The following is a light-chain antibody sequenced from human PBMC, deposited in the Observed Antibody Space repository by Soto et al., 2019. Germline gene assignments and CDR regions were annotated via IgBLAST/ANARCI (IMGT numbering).Light chain of an antibody. Sequence: IGLSQSPDFLSVSPGERACLSCWASQSVGDSLAWYQQKPGQAPRLLFYRTSPRATGIPARFSGSGSGTEFTLTINSLQAEDVAAYYCQQHNQCPITFGQGTRLEIK. CDR1: QSVGDS. V-gene: IGKV3D-15*01. J-gene: IGKJ5*01. CDR2: RTS. CDR3: QQHNQCPIT.